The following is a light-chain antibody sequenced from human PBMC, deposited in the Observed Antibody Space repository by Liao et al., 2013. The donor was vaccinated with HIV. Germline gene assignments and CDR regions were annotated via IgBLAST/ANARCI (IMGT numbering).Light chain of an antibody. CDR3: QLWDSSSDHPYV. CDR1: NIGSKS. Sequence: SYELAQPPSVSVAPGKTARITCGGNNIGSKSVHWYQQKAGQAPVLVIYYDSDRPSGIPERFSGSNSGNTATLTISRVEPGDEADYYCQLWDSSSDHPYVFGTGTQVTVL. V-gene: IGLV3-21*01. J-gene: IGLJ1*01. CDR2: YDS.